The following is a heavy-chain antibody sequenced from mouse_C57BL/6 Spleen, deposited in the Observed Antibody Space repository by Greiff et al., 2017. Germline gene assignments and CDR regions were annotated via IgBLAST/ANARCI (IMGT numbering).Heavy chain of an antibody. J-gene: IGHJ1*03. CDR2: IDPETGGT. V-gene: IGHV1-15*01. Sequence: VQLQQSGAELVRPGASVTLSCKASGYTFTDYEMHWVKQTPVHGLEWIGAIDPETGGTAYNQKFKGKAILTADKSSSTAYMRLRSLTSEDSAVYYCTGITTVVKYFDVWGTGTTVTVSS. CDR1: GYTFTDYE. CDR3: TGITTVVKYFDV. D-gene: IGHD1-1*01.